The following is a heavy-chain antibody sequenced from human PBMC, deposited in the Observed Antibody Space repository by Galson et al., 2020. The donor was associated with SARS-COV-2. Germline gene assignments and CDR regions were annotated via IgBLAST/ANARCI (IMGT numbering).Heavy chain of an antibody. J-gene: IGHJ4*02. Sequence: GESLKISCAASGFTFSSYGMHWVRQAPGKGLEWVAVISYDGSNKYYADSVKGRFTISRDNSKNTLYLQMNSLRAEDTAVYYCAKDLFAVASRTPFDYWGQGTLVTVSS. CDR2: ISYDGSNK. CDR3: AKDLFAVASRTPFDY. D-gene: IGHD6-19*01. CDR1: GFTFSSYG. V-gene: IGHV3-30*18.